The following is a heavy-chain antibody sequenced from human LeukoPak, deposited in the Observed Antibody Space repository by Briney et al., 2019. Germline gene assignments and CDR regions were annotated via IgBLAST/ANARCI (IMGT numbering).Heavy chain of an antibody. CDR3: ARDFDYYDSSGYYPGAFDI. CDR2: IYHSGST. J-gene: IGHJ3*02. CDR1: GYSISSGYY. Sequence: PSETLSLTCTVSGYSISSGYYWGWIRQPPGKGLEWIGSIYHSGSTYYTPSLKSRVTISVDTSKNQFSLKLSSVTAADTAVYYCARDFDYYDSSGYYPGAFDIWGQGTMVTVSS. D-gene: IGHD3-22*01. V-gene: IGHV4-38-2*02.